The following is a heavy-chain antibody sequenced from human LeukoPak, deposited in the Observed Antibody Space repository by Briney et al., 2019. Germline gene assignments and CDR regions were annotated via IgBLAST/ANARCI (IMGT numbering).Heavy chain of an antibody. Sequence: GGSLTLSCAASGFTFSNYWMSWVRQAPGKGLEWVANIKQDGSEKYYVDSVKGRFTISRDNAKNSLYLQMNSLRAEDTAVYYCARGDFWSGPGFDYWGQGTLVTVSS. D-gene: IGHD3-3*01. V-gene: IGHV3-7*01. J-gene: IGHJ4*02. CDR2: IKQDGSEK. CDR3: ARGDFWSGPGFDY. CDR1: GFTFSNYW.